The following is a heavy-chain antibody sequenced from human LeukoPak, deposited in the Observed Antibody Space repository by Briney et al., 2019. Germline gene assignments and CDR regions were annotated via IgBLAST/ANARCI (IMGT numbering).Heavy chain of an antibody. J-gene: IGHJ5*02. CDR3: ATVASIVGATNSVWFDP. D-gene: IGHD1-26*01. Sequence: EASVKVSCKVSGYTLTELSMHWVRQAPGKGLEWMGSFDPEDGETIYAQKFQGRVTMTEDTSTDTAYMELSSLRSEDTAVYYCATVASIVGATNSVWFDPWGQGTLVTVSS. CDR2: FDPEDGET. V-gene: IGHV1-24*01. CDR1: GYTLTELS.